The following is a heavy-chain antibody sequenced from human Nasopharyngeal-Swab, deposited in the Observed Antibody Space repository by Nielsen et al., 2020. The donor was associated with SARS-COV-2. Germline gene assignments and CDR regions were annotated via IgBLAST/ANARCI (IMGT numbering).Heavy chain of an antibody. Sequence: GESLKISCAASGFTVNTNYMNWVRQAPGKGLEWISYISDDNTIFYADSVKGRFTISRDNAKNSLDLQMNSLRDEDTAVYYCARDLELLTNYYALDYWGQGTLVTVSS. V-gene: IGHV3-69-1*01. CDR3: ARDLELLTNYYALDY. D-gene: IGHD3-9*01. J-gene: IGHJ4*02. CDR2: ISDDNTI. CDR1: GFTVNTNY.